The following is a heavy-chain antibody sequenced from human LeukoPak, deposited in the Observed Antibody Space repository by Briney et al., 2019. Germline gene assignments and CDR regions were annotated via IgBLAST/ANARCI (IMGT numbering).Heavy chain of an antibody. V-gene: IGHV4-59*01. D-gene: IGHD6-19*01. CDR3: VRDSSGWYRWFDP. CDR2: IYYSGST. Sequence: SETLSLTCTVSGGSISSYYWSWIRQPPGKGLEWIGYIYYSGSTNYNPSLKSRVTISVDTSKNQFSPKLSSVTAADTAVYCCVRDSSGWYRWFDPWGQGTLVTVSS. CDR1: GGSISSYY. J-gene: IGHJ5*02.